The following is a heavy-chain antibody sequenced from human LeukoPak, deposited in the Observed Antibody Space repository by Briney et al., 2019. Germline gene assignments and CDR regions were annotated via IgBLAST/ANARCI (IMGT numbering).Heavy chain of an antibody. V-gene: IGHV3-30*18. CDR3: AKDHYDFWSGYHYYFDY. CDR1: GFTFSSYG. CDR2: ISYDGSNK. Sequence: PGGSLRLSCAASGFTFSSYGMHWVRQAPGKGLEWVAVISYDGSNKYYADSVKGRFTISRDNSKNTLYLQMNSLRAEDTAVYYCAKDHYDFWSGYHYYFDYWGQGTLVTVSS. J-gene: IGHJ4*02. D-gene: IGHD3-3*01.